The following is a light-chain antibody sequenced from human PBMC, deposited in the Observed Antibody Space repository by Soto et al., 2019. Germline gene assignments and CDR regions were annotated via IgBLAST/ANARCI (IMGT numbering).Light chain of an antibody. Sequence: QSALTQPASVSGSPGQSITISCTGTSSDIGGYNFVSWYQHHPGKAPKLMIYEVNNRPSRVSSRFSGSKSGNTASLTISGLQTEDEADYYCSSFTTSSTLVVFGGGTKLTVL. V-gene: IGLV2-14*01. CDR3: SSFTTSSTLVV. CDR2: EVN. CDR1: SSDIGGYNF. J-gene: IGLJ2*01.